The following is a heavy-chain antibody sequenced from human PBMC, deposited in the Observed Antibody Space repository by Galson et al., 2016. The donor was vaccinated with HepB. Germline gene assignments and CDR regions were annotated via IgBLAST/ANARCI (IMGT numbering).Heavy chain of an antibody. Sequence: SVKVSCKASGYSFTKYGISWLRLAPGQGPEWMGWMSADNGKTEVAQKFRGRISMTRDSYRATAYLELRSLGTDDTAVYFCARDWSDAAHIILDYWGQGTLVTVPS. D-gene: IGHD2-21*01. CDR3: ARDWSDAAHIILDY. J-gene: IGHJ4*02. CDR2: MSADNGKT. CDR1: GYSFTKYG. V-gene: IGHV1-18*04.